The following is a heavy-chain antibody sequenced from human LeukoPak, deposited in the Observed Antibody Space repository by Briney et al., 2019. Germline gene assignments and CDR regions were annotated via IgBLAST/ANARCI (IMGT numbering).Heavy chain of an antibody. D-gene: IGHD3/OR15-3a*01. Sequence: SGPTLVNPTQTLTLTCTFSGFSLSTSGVGVGWIRQPPGKALEWLALIYWNGDKRYSPSLKSRLTITKDTSKNQVVLTMTNMDPVDTATYYCAHRSGVGRVSMILRNWGQGTLVTVSS. V-gene: IGHV2-5*01. CDR2: IYWNGDK. CDR1: GFSLSTSGVG. J-gene: IGHJ4*02. CDR3: AHRSGVGRVSMILRN.